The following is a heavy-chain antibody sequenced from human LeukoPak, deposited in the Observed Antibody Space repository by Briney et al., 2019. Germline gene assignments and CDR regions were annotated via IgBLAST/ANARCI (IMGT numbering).Heavy chain of an antibody. V-gene: IGHV3-23*01. J-gene: IGHJ4*02. D-gene: IGHD3-16*01. CDR2: ISSTGGST. CDR1: GVTFSIYA. CDR3: AKDGGSWGYFDY. Sequence: GGSLRLSCAASGVTFSIYAMSCVRQAPGGGLEWVLAISSTGGSTYYAALVKGRFITSGDTSKKTLYLQMTVLRAEDTAVYYCAKDGGSWGYFDYWGQGTLVTVSS.